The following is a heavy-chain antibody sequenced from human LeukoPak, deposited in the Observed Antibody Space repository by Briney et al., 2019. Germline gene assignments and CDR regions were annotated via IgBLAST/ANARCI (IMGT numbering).Heavy chain of an antibody. Sequence: GASVKVSCKASGYTFSGYYMHWVRQAPGQGLEWMGGINPNSGDTNYAQKFQGRVTMTRDTSISTAYMELSRLTPDDTAVYFCAREQGIEVAGRVLGYWGQGTLVTVSS. D-gene: IGHD6-19*01. CDR1: GYTFSGYY. J-gene: IGHJ4*02. V-gene: IGHV1-2*02. CDR2: INPNSGDT. CDR3: AREQGIEVAGRVLGY.